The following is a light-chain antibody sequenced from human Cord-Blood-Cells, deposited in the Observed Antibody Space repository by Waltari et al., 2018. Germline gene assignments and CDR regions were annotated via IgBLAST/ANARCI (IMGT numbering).Light chain of an antibody. J-gene: IGKJ3*01. CDR2: DAT. CDR3: QKYDNLPFT. Sequence: DIQMTQSPSSLSASVGDRVTITCQASQDISNYLNWYQQKPGKAPKLLIYDATKLETGVPSKFNGSGSGTDFTFTISSLQPEDIATSYCQKYDNLPFTFGPGTKVDIK. V-gene: IGKV1-33*01. CDR1: QDISNY.